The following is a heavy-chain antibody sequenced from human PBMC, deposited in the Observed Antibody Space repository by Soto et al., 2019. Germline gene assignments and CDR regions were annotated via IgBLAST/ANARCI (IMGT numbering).Heavy chain of an antibody. CDR1: GFTFSSYA. Sequence: PGGSLRISCAASGFTFSSYAMSWVRQAPVKVLELVSAISGSGGSTYYADSVKGRFTISRDNAKTSLFLQVDSLRAEDTAVYYCAREGINNYNEFYFDSWGQGTVVTVSS. D-gene: IGHD4-4*01. J-gene: IGHJ4*02. CDR3: AREGINNYNEFYFDS. V-gene: IGHV3-23*01. CDR2: ISGSGGST.